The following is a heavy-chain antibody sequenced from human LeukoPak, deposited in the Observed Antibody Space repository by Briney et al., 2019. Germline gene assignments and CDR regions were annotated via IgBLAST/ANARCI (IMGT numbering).Heavy chain of an antibody. V-gene: IGHV1-46*01. CDR1: GYTYTSYY. Sequence: ASVKVSCKASGYTYTSYYMHWVRQAPGQGLEWMGIINPSGGSTSYAQKFQGRVTMTRDMSTSTVYMELSSLRSEDTAVYYCARDYYGSGSYFIWFDPWGQGTLVTVSS. CDR3: ARDYYGSGSYFIWFDP. CDR2: INPSGGST. D-gene: IGHD3-10*01. J-gene: IGHJ5*02.